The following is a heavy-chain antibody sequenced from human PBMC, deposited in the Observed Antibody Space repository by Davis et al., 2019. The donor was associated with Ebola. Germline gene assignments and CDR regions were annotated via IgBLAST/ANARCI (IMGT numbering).Heavy chain of an antibody. V-gene: IGHV3-11*01. J-gene: IGHJ6*02. CDR2: ISAAGTII. D-gene: IGHD1-26*01. CDR1: GFTFGDYF. Sequence: GESLKISCAASGFTFGDYFMSWIRQAPGKGLEWVSYISAAGTIISYADSVKGRFTISRDNAKNSLYLQVNSLRAEDTAVYYCARAQLRATTFVRTGGLDVWGQGTTVTVS. CDR3: ARAQLRATTFVRTGGLDV.